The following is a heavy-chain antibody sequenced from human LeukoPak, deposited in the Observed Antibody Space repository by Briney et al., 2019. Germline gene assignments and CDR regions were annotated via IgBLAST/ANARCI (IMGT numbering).Heavy chain of an antibody. J-gene: IGHJ4*02. D-gene: IGHD5-24*01. CDR3: ARHRSKWLQSSFDY. CDR2: IYSSGST. CDR1: GGSISSYY. Sequence: SETLSLTCTVSGGSISSYYWSWIRQPAGKGLEWIGRIYSSGSTTYNPSLKSRVTISVDTSKNQFSLKLNSVTAADTAVYYCARHRSKWLQSSFDYWGQGTLVTVSS. V-gene: IGHV4-4*07.